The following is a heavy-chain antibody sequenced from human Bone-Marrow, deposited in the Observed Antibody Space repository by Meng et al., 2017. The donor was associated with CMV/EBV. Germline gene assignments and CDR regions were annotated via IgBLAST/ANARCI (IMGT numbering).Heavy chain of an antibody. D-gene: IGHD6-6*01. J-gene: IGHJ6*02. CDR1: GGSISDYY. Sequence: LTCAAAGGSISDYYWSWIRQPPGKGLEWIGYIYYSGSTNYNPSLKSRVTMSVDTSKNPFSLKLSSVTAADTAVYYCARIKYSSSLSVYYYYGMDVWGQGTTVTVSS. V-gene: IGHV4-59*01. CDR3: ARIKYSSSLSVYYYYGMDV. CDR2: IYYSGST.